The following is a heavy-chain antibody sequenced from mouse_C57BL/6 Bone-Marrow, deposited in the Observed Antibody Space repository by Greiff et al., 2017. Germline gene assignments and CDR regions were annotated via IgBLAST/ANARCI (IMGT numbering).Heavy chain of an antibody. J-gene: IGHJ2*01. V-gene: IGHV1-64*01. Sequence: VQLQQPGAELVKPGASVKLSCKASGYTFTSYWMHWVKQRPGQGLEWIGMIHPNSGSTNYNEKFKSKATLTVDKSSSTAYMQLSSLTSEDSAVYYCARSDYYGSSYHFDYWGQGTTLTVSS. CDR2: IHPNSGST. CDR1: GYTFTSYW. D-gene: IGHD1-1*01. CDR3: ARSDYYGSSYHFDY.